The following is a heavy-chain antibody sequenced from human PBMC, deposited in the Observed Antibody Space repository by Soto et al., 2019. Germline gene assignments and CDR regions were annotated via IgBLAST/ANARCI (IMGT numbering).Heavy chain of an antibody. CDR3: ARGGWIQLWSLDY. CDR1: GGSFSGYY. V-gene: IGHV4-34*01. D-gene: IGHD5-18*01. Sequence: SETLSLTCAVYGGSFSGYYWSWIRQPPGKGLEWIGEINHSGSTNYNPSLKSRVAISVDTSKNQFSLKLSSVTAADTAVYYCARGGWIQLWSLDYWGQGTLVTVSS. J-gene: IGHJ4*02. CDR2: INHSGST.